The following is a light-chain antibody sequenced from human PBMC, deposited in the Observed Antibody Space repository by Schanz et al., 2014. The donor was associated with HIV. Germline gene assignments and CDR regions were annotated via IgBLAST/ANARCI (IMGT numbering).Light chain of an antibody. CDR1: QSLGGSQ. J-gene: IGKJ2*01. CDR2: DVS. Sequence: ETVLTQSPGSLSLSPGERATLSCRASQSLGGSQLAWYQHKPGQAPRLLIYDVSNRATGIPARFSGSGSGTDFTLTISRLEPEDFAVYYCQQYDSSSYTYGQGTKLEIK. V-gene: IGKV3-20*01. CDR3: QQYDSSSYT.